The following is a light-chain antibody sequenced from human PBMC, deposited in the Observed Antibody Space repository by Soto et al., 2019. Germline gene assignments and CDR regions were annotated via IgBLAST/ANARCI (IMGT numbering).Light chain of an antibody. J-gene: IGLJ1*01. CDR2: DVS. Sequence: QSALTQPASVSGSPGQSITISCTGTSSDVGGYNYVAWYQHHPGKAPKLIIFDVSNRPSGVSSRFSGSKSGNTASLTISGLQADDEADYHCSSYTSSSTPYVFGTGTKVTV. CDR1: SSDVGGYNY. CDR3: SSYTSSSTPYV. V-gene: IGLV2-14*03.